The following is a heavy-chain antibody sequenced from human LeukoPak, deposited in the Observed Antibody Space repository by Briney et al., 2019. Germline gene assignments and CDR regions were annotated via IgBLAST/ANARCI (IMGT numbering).Heavy chain of an antibody. CDR1: GFAFSGSA. CDR2: IRSKANSYAT. V-gene: IGHV3-73*01. Sequence: PGGSLRLSCAASGFAFSGSAMHWVRQASGKGLDWVGRIRSKANSYATAYAASVKGRFTISRDDSKNTAYLQMNSLKTEDTAVYYCTRFGPPNTAMVRGYTEWGQGTLVTVSS. D-gene: IGHD5-18*01. J-gene: IGHJ4*02. CDR3: TRFGPPNTAMVRGYTE.